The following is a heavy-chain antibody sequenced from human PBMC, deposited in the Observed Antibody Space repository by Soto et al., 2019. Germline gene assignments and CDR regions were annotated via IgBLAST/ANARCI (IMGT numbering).Heavy chain of an antibody. J-gene: IGHJ4*02. CDR1: GYTFNNYG. Sequence: ASVKVSCKASGYTFNNYGISWVRQAPGQGLEWMGWISGYNGNTQYAQKLQGRVTMTTDTSTSTVYMELRSLTSDDTAMYYCARDDCFGTTCYVSSWGQGTLVTVSS. CDR3: ARDDCFGTTCYVSS. D-gene: IGHD2-2*01. CDR2: ISGYNGNT. V-gene: IGHV1-18*01.